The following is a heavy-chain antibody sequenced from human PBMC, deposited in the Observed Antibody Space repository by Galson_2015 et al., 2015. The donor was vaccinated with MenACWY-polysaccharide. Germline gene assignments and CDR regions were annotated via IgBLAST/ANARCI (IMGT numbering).Heavy chain of an antibody. D-gene: IGHD2-21*01. J-gene: IGHJ4*02. Sequence: SVKVSCKASGYKFTSYDINWVRQATGQGLEWMGWMNPNSGNTGYAQKFQGRVTMTSSSAMTTAYMELRSLTSEDTAVSCARIIARKYTFADSWGQGTLVTVSS. CDR3: ARIIARKYTFADS. V-gene: IGHV1-8*01. CDR2: MNPNSGNT. CDR1: GYKFTSYD.